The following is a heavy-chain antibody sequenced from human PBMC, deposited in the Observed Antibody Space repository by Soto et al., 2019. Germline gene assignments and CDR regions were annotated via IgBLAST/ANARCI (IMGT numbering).Heavy chain of an antibody. J-gene: IGHJ5*02. CDR1: GFTFSDHY. CDR2: TRNKANSYTT. CDR3: ASLLKGGYRA. D-gene: IGHD1-26*01. Sequence: PGGSLRLSCAASGFTFSDHYMDWVRQAPGKGLEWVGRTRNKANSYTTEYAASVKGRFTISRDDSKNSPYLQMNSLKTEDTAVYYCASLLKGGYRAWGQGTLVTVSS. V-gene: IGHV3-72*01.